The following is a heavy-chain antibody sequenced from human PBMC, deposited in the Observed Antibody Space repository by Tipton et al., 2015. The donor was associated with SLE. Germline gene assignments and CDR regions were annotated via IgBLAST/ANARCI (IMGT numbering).Heavy chain of an antibody. CDR1: GFTFSSYA. CDR3: ARSGTGDDAFDI. CDR2: ISGSGGST. D-gene: IGHD7-27*01. J-gene: IGHJ3*02. V-gene: IGHV3-23*01. Sequence: SLRLSCAASGFTFSSYAMSWVRQAPGKGLEWVSTISGSGGSTYYADSVKGRFTISRDNAKNSLYLQMNSLRAEDTAVYYCARSGTGDDAFDIWGQGTMVNVSS.